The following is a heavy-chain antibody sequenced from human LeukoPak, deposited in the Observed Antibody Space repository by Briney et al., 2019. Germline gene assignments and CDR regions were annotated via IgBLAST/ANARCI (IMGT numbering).Heavy chain of an antibody. CDR2: IYYSGST. CDR3: AREYSSGWYGAFDI. CDR1: GGSISSGGYY. D-gene: IGHD6-19*01. J-gene: IGHJ3*02. Sequence: PSETLSLTCTVSGGSISSGGYYCSWLRQHPGKGLEWIGYIYYSGSTYYNPSLKSRVTISVDTSKNQFSLKLSSVTAADTAVYYCAREYSSGWYGAFDIWGQGTMVTVSS. V-gene: IGHV4-31*03.